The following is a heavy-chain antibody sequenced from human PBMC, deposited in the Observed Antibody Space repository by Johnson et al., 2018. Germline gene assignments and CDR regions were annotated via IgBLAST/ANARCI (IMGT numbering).Heavy chain of an antibody. CDR1: GFTFSNHW. D-gene: IGHD1-1*01. CDR3: GRYATLDY. J-gene: IGHJ4*02. V-gene: IGHV3-7*01. CDR2: IKQDGSDK. Sequence: EVQLVESGGGLVQPGGSLRLSCEASGFTFSNHWMSWVRQAPGKGLEWVANIKQDGSDKNYVVSVKSRFTISRDNAQNSLYLQMNSRRVEDTAVYYCGRYATLDYWGQGALGTVSS.